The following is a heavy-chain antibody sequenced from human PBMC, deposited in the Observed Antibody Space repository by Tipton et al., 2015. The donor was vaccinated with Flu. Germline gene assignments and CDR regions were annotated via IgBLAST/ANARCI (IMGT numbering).Heavy chain of an antibody. D-gene: IGHD6-6*01. CDR1: GGSFSGYY. J-gene: IGHJ5*02. Sequence: LRLSCAVYGGSFSGYYWSWIRQPPGKGLEWIGEINHSGSTNYNPSLKSRVTISVDTSKNQFSLKLSSVTAADTAVYYCARGVQDSSSRPNWFDPWGQGTLVTVSS. V-gene: IGHV4-34*01. CDR3: ARGVQDSSSRPNWFDP. CDR2: INHSGST.